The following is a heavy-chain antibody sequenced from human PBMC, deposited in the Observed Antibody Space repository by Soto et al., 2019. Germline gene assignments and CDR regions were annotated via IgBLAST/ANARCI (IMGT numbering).Heavy chain of an antibody. CDR1: GGAISSSF. CDR2: ISYSGST. V-gene: IGHV4-59*01. D-gene: IGHD1-1*01. Sequence: KPWDTLSLTCSVCGGAISSSFWSWIRQPPGKELEGIGYISYSGSTTYNPSLKSRITLSVDTTKNQFSLRVASVTTADTAVYYCARGNSGMEFYYYYGMYVQGQ. J-gene: IGHJ6*02. CDR3: ARGNSGMEFYYYYGMYV.